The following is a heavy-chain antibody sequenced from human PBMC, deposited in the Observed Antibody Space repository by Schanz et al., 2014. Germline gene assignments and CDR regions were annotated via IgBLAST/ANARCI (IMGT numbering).Heavy chain of an antibody. CDR2: ICSRRTV. CDR1: GFTFSDYC. J-gene: IGHJ4*02. CDR3: ARDRGEGWLQNLGDFDY. Sequence: QVQLVESGGGLVKPGGSLRLSCAASGFTFSDYCMVWIRQAPGKGLEWVSYICSRRTVKYADSVKGRFTISRDNAKSSLYLQMGSLRVEDTAVYYCARDRGEGWLQNLGDFDYWGQGTLVTVSS. D-gene: IGHD5-12*01. V-gene: IGHV3-11*01.